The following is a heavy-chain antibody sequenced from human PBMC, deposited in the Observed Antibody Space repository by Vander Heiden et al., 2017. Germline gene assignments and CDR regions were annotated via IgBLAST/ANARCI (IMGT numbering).Heavy chain of an antibody. J-gene: IGHJ4*02. CDR1: GFSSSSYG. Sequence: QVQLVESGGGVVQRGRSLTFSCAASGFSSSSYGMHWVRQAPGKGLEWVAIISSDGSHKYYADSVQGRFTISRDNSKNTLFLQMNSLRAGDTALYYCAKAAYSGSYYGVDYWGQGTLVTVSS. V-gene: IGHV3-30*18. CDR2: ISSDGSHK. CDR3: AKAAYSGSYYGVDY. D-gene: IGHD1-26*01.